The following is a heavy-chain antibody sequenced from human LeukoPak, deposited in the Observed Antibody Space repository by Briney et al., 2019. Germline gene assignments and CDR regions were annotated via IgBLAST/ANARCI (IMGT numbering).Heavy chain of an antibody. CDR2: FYHSGST. D-gene: IGHD1-1*01. CDR1: DYSISSAYY. J-gene: IGHJ4*02. Sequence: SETLSLTCIVSDYSISSAYYWGWIRQPPGEGLEWIGNFYHSGSTYYNPSLKSRVTISIDTSKNKFSLKLTSVTAADTAVYYCARTSNYWSPYFDYWGQGALVTVSS. V-gene: IGHV4-38-2*02. CDR3: ARTSNYWSPYFDY.